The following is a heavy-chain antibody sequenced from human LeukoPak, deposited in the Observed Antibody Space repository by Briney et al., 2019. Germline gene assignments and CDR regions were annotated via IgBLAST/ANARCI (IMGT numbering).Heavy chain of an antibody. Sequence: PGGSLRLSCAASGFTFSSYSMNWVRQAPGKGLEWVSSISSSSSYIYYADSVKGRFTISRDNAKNSLYLQMNSLRAEDTAVYYCARDTVGLGYCSSTSCPRDAFDIWGQGTMVTVSS. CDR3: ARDTVGLGYCSSTSCPRDAFDI. V-gene: IGHV3-21*01. D-gene: IGHD2-2*01. CDR2: ISSSSSYI. CDR1: GFTFSSYS. J-gene: IGHJ3*02.